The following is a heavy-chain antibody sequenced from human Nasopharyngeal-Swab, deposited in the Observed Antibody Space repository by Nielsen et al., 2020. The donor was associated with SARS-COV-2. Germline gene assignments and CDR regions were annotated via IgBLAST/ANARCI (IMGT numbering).Heavy chain of an antibody. CDR1: GFTFDDYG. D-gene: IGHD2-15*01. J-gene: IGHJ4*02. V-gene: IGHV3-20*04. CDR2: INWNGGST. Sequence: GESLKISCAASGFTFDDYGMSWVRQAPGKGLEWVSGINWNGGSTGYADSVKGRFTISRDNAKNTLYLQMNSLRVEDTAVYYCAVVLSSWGQGTLVTVSS. CDR3: AVVLSS.